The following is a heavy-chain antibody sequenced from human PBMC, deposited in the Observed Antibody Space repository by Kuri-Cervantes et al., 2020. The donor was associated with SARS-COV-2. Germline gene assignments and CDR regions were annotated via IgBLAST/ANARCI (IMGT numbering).Heavy chain of an antibody. CDR3: ARNGYYYDSSGYFTDY. V-gene: IGHV3-48*01. J-gene: IGHJ4*02. D-gene: IGHD3-22*01. CDR2: ISSSSSTI. Sequence: LSLTCAASGFTFSSYSMNWVRQAPGKGLEWVSYISSSSSTIYYADSVKGRFTISRDNSKNTLYLQMNSLRAGDTAVYYCARNGYYYDSSGYFTDYWGQGTLVTVSS. CDR1: GFTFSSYS.